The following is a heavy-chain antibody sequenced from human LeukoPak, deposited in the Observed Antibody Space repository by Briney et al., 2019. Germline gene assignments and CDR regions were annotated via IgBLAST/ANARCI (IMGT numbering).Heavy chain of an antibody. J-gene: IGHJ4*02. CDR2: ISSSGSTI. CDR1: GFTFSSYE. Sequence: GGSLRLSCAVSGFTFSSYEMNWVRQAPGKGLEWVSYISSSGSTIYYADSVKGRFTISRDNSKNTLYLQMNSLRAEDTAVYYCAKVGPPDSSGYYYYFDYWGQGTLVTVSS. D-gene: IGHD3-22*01. V-gene: IGHV3-48*03. CDR3: AKVGPPDSSGYYYYFDY.